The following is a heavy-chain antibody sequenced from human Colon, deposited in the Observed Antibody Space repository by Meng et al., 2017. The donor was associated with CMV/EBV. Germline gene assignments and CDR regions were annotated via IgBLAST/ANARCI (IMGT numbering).Heavy chain of an antibody. CDR2: INHHGSL. D-gene: IGHD2/OR15-2a*01. V-gene: IGHV4-34*01. CDR3: ARQDFVIVRAAFNWFDP. J-gene: IGHJ5*02. CDR1: GGSLSGYF. Sequence: SETLSLTCGVYGGSLSGYFWSWIRQSPGKGLEWIGEINHHGSLNYNPSLESRITILIDKSKNQFSLELSSVTASDTAVYYCARQDFVIVRAAFNWFDPWGQGTLVTVSS.